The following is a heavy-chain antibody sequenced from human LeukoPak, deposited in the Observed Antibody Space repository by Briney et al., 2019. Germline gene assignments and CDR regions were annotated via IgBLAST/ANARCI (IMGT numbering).Heavy chain of an antibody. CDR3: ARERTSYYYDSSGYYYYYYMDV. CDR2: IYTSGST. V-gene: IGHV4-4*07. D-gene: IGHD3-22*01. Sequence: SETLSLTCTVSGGSISSYYWSWIRQPAGKGLEWIGRIYTSGSTNYNPSLKSRVTMSVDTSKNQFSLKLSSVTAADTAVYYCARERTSYYYDSSGYYYYYYMDVWGKGTTVTISS. J-gene: IGHJ6*03. CDR1: GGSISSYY.